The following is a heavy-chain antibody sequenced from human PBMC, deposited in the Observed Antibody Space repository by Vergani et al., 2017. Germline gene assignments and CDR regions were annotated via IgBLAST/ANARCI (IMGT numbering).Heavy chain of an antibody. CDR2: INPSGGST. V-gene: IGHV1-46*04. Sequence: QVQLVQSGAEVKKPGASVKVSCKASGYTFTSYYMHWVRQAPGQGLEWMGIINPSGGSTYYADYVKGRFTISRDNSKNTLYLQMNSLRSEDTAVYYCASRDTAMVTDYYYYGMDVWGQGTTVTVSS. CDR1: GYTFTSYY. D-gene: IGHD5-18*01. J-gene: IGHJ6*02. CDR3: ASRDTAMVTDYYYYGMDV.